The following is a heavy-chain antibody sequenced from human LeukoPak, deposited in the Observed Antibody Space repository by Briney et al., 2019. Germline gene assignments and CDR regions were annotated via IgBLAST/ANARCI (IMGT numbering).Heavy chain of an antibody. V-gene: IGHV4-31*03. Sequence: SQTLSLTCTVSGGSIIGEHYWSWIRQHPGKGLELIRYIYDSGSTYYTPSLKSRLTISVDTSKNQFSLKLSSVTAADTAVYYCARVPSGSGSYNHAFDIWGQGTMVTVSS. CDR3: ARVPSGSGSYNHAFDI. CDR2: IYDSGST. D-gene: IGHD3-10*01. J-gene: IGHJ3*02. CDR1: GGSIIGEHY.